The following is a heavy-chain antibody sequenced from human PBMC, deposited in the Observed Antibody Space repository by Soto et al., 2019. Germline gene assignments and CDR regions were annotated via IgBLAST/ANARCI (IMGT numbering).Heavy chain of an antibody. CDR1: GYTFTSYY. J-gene: IGHJ5*02. CDR3: ARGGIPDFWGGYTSNWFDP. D-gene: IGHD3-3*01. Sequence: EASVKVSCKASGYTFTSYYMHWVRQAPGQGLEWMGIINPSGGSTSYAQKFQGRVTMTRDTSTSTVYMELSSLRSEDTAVYYCARGGIPDFWGGYTSNWFDPWGQGTLVTVSS. CDR2: INPSGGST. V-gene: IGHV1-46*01.